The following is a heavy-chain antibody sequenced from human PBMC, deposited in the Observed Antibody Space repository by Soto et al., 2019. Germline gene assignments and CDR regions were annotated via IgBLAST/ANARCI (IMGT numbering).Heavy chain of an antibody. CDR2: IWYDGSNK. CDR3: AKLVAATVYYTYGMYA. Sequence: GGSLRLSCAASGFTFSSYGMHWVRQAPGKGLEWVAVIWYDGSNKYYADSVKGRFTISRDNSKNTLYLQMNSLRAEDTAVYYCAKLVAATVYYTYGMYAWAQGTTVPVSS. J-gene: IGHJ6*02. D-gene: IGHD2-15*01. CDR1: GFTFSSYG. V-gene: IGHV3-33*06.